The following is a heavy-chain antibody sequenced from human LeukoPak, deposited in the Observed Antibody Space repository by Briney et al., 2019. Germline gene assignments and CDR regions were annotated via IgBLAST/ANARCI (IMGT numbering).Heavy chain of an antibody. CDR1: GFTFSNYN. V-gene: IGHV3-48*04. Sequence: PGGSLRLSCAASGFTFSNYNMNWVRQAPGKGLEWISYIGGDGIAFYADSVKGRFTASKDDARKSMYLQMNSLRVEDTAVYYCAKDRANWAIDDWGQGTQVTVSS. CDR3: AKDRANWAIDD. CDR2: IGGDGIA. D-gene: IGHD3-16*01. J-gene: IGHJ4*02.